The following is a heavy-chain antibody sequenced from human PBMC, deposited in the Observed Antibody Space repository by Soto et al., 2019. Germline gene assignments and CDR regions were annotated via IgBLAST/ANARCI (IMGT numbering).Heavy chain of an antibody. V-gene: IGHV1-69*02. CDR3: ARGEDIAMVALGGWFDP. J-gene: IGHJ5*02. D-gene: IGHD5-18*01. CDR2: IIPILGIA. CDR1: GGTFSSYT. Sequence: QVQLVQSGAEVKKPGSSVKVSCKASGGTFSSYTISWVRQAPGQGLEWMGRIIPILGIANYAQKFQGRVTITADKSTSTAYMELSSLRSEDTAVYYCARGEDIAMVALGGWFDPWGQGTLVTVSS.